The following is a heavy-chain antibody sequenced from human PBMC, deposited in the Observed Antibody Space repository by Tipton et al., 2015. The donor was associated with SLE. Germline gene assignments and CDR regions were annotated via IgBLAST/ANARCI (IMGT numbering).Heavy chain of an antibody. Sequence: TLSLTCTVSGGSISSYYWSWIRQPAGKGLEWIGYIYYSGSTNYNPFLKSRVTISVDTSKNQFSLKLSSVTAADTAVYYCARDNSAETGFDPWGQGTLVTVSS. CDR1: GGSISSYY. D-gene: IGHD2/OR15-2a*01. J-gene: IGHJ5*02. CDR2: IYYSGST. V-gene: IGHV4-59*01. CDR3: ARDNSAETGFDP.